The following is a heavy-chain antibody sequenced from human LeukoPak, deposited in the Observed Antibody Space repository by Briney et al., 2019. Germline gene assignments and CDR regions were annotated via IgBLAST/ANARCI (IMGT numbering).Heavy chain of an antibody. J-gene: IGHJ4*02. Sequence: SETLSLTCAISGDSVSSNSAAWNWIRQSPSRGLEWLGRTYYRSKWYNDYAESVKSRITITPDTSKNQFSLQLNSVTPEDTAVYYCARDPKNGYIYGFDYWGQGTLVTVSS. CDR2: TYYRSKWYN. D-gene: IGHD5-18*01. CDR1: GDSVSSNSAA. CDR3: ARDPKNGYIYGFDY. V-gene: IGHV6-1*01.